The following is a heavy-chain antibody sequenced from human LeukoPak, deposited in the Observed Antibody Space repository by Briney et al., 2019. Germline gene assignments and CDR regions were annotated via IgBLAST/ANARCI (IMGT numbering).Heavy chain of an antibody. CDR1: GFTFSLYW. Sequence: GGSLRLSCAASGFTFSLYWMNWVRRAPGKGLEWVANIKQDGSEKNYVDSVKGRFTIFRDNAKNSLYLQMNNLRVEDTAMYYCAGGTGFIIKDWGQGTLVTVSS. J-gene: IGHJ4*02. D-gene: IGHD3-9*01. CDR3: AGGTGFIIKD. V-gene: IGHV3-7*03. CDR2: IKQDGSEK.